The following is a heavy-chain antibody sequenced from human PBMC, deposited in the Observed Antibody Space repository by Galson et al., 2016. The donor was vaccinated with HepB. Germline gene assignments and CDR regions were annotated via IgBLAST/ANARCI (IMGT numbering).Heavy chain of an antibody. CDR3: ARDVPGTGNLDY. Sequence: SLRLSCAASGFAIGDNYMSWVRQAPGKGLEWVSIFYNGGSTYYVDSVKGRLTISRDNSENTLYLQMNNLRAEDTAIYYCARDVPGTGNLDYWGRGTLVTVSS. J-gene: IGHJ4*02. CDR2: FYNGGST. D-gene: IGHD6-19*01. CDR1: GFAIGDNY. V-gene: IGHV3-53*01.